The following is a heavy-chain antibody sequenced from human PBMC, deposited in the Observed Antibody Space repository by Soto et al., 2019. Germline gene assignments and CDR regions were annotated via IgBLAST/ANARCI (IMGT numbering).Heavy chain of an antibody. J-gene: IGHJ5*02. CDR1: GFSLSNARMG. Sequence: QVTLKESGPVLVNPTEPLTLTCTVSGFSLSNARMGVSWIRQPPGKALEWLAHIFSNDEKSYSTSLKSRLTISKDTSKSQVVLTMTNMDPVDTATYYCARIPNRLFFWSGYLTYWFDPWGQGTLVTVSS. CDR2: IFSNDEK. V-gene: IGHV2-26*01. CDR3: ARIPNRLFFWSGYLTYWFDP. D-gene: IGHD3-3*01.